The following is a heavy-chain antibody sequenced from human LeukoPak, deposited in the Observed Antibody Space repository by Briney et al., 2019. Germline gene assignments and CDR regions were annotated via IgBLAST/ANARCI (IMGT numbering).Heavy chain of an antibody. CDR1: GFTLSSFW. V-gene: IGHV3-7*01. CDR3: ARQLAGPTGYFYMDV. J-gene: IGHJ6*03. CDR2: IKQDGSGR. D-gene: IGHD1-26*01. Sequence: GGSLRLSCAASGFTLSSFWMSWVRQAPGKGLEWVANIKQDGSGRYYVDSVKGRFTISRDNVQNSLFLQMNSLRAEDTAFYYCARQLAGPTGYFYMDVWGKGTTVTVSS.